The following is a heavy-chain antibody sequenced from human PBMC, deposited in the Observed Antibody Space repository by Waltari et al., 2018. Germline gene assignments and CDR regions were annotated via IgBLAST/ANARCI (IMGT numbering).Heavy chain of an antibody. CDR3: AKEFGGRASRYAAFFDS. Sequence: QVHLVESGGGVVQPGRSLTLSCTASGFTFGAHRLQWVRQAPGKGLEWVAVVSYEGSLKYYADSVRGRFTIARDNFRNTLYLQMNSLRPEDTAVYYCAKEFGGRASRYAAFFDSWGQGTLVTVSS. D-gene: IGHD1-26*01. CDR1: GFTFGAHR. CDR2: VSYEGSLK. J-gene: IGHJ4*02. V-gene: IGHV3-30*18.